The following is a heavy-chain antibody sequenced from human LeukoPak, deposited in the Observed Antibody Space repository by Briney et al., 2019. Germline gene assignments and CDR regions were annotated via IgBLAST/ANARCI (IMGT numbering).Heavy chain of an antibody. CDR3: ARAKGQQLVLDY. Sequence: SETLSLTCTVSGGSISRYYWSWIRQPPGKGLEWIGYIYYSGSTNYTPSLKSRVTISVDTSKNQFSLKLSAVTAADTAVYYCARAKGQQLVLDYWGQGTLVTVSS. CDR1: GGSISRYY. J-gene: IGHJ4*02. CDR2: IYYSGST. V-gene: IGHV4-59*01. D-gene: IGHD6-13*01.